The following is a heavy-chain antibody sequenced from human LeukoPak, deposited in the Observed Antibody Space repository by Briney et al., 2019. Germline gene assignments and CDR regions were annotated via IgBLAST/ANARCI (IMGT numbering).Heavy chain of an antibody. D-gene: IGHD2-2*01. V-gene: IGHV1-69*04. Sequence: SVKVSCKASGGTFSSYAISWVRQAPGQGLEWMGRIIPILGIANYAPKFQGRVTITADKSTSTAYMELSSLRSEDTAVYYCARDPRGYAGSLGYWGQGTLVTVSS. CDR3: ARDPRGYAGSLGY. CDR1: GGTFSSYA. CDR2: IIPILGIA. J-gene: IGHJ4*02.